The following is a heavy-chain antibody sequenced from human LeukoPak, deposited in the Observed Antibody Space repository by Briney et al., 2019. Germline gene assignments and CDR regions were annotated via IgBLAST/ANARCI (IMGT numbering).Heavy chain of an antibody. V-gene: IGHV4-34*01. D-gene: IGHD3-22*01. CDR3: ARGPRMIVVVIKSWFDP. J-gene: IGHJ5*02. Sequence: SETLSLTCTVSGGSIRSYYWSWIRQPPGKGLEWIGEINHSGSTNYNPSLKSRVTISVDTSKNQFSLKLSSVTAADTAVYYCARGPRMIVVVIKSWFDPWGQGTLVTVSS. CDR2: INHSGST. CDR1: GGSIRSYY.